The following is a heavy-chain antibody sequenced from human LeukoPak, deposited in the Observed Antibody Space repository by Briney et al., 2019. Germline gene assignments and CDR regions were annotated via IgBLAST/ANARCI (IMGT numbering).Heavy chain of an antibody. J-gene: IGHJ4*02. CDR3: ARDRACSNGICSYFDY. V-gene: IGHV4-39*01. D-gene: IGHD2-8*01. CDR1: GGSISTTSSY. Sequence: TTSETLSLTCTVSGGSISTTSSYWGWIRQPPGKGLEWIATFYYSGTTYYNPSLKGRVTLSADTSKNQFSMKLTSVTAADTAVYYCARDRACSNGICSYFDYWGQGTVVTVSS. CDR2: FYYSGTT.